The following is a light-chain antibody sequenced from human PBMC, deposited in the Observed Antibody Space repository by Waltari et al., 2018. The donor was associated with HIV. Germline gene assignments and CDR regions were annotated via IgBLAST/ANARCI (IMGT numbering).Light chain of an antibody. J-gene: IGLJ3*02. V-gene: IGLV4-69*02. Sequence: QVVLTQSPFASASLGDSVKLTCTLRSGHRSYAIAWRQQQSEKSARYLMKVNGDGSHIKGDGIPDRFSGSSSGAERYLTISSLQVEEEAKYYCQTWGTGIQVFGGGTKLTVL. CDR1: SGHRSYA. CDR2: VNGDGSH. CDR3: QTWGTGIQV.